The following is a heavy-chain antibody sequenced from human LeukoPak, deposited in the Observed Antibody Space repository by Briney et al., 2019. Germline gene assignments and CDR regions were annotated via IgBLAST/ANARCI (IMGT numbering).Heavy chain of an antibody. CDR3: AKRGVVIRVFLVGFHKEAYYFDS. J-gene: IGHJ4*02. CDR2: LSGGGGGT. V-gene: IGHV3-23*01. Sequence: GGSLRLSCAVSGITLSNYGMSWVRQAPGKGLEWVAGLSGGGGGTNYADSVQGRFTISRGNPKNTLYLQMNSLRAEDTAVYFCAKRGVVIRVFLVGFHKEAYYFDSWGQGALVTVSS. CDR1: GITLSNYG. D-gene: IGHD3-10*01.